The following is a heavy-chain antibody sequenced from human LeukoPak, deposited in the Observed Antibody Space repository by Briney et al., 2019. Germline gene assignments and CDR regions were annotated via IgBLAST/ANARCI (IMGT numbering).Heavy chain of an antibody. D-gene: IGHD6-13*01. CDR2: TWYDGSNI. V-gene: IGHV3-33*01. Sequence: GRSLRLSCAGSGFTFSSYGMDWVRPGPGNGLEWEAVTWYDGSNIYYADSGKGRFTISRDNSKNTLYLQMTSLRAEDTAVYYCARARYSRGGYYFDYGGQGSLVTVYS. CDR3: ARARYSRGGYYFDY. CDR1: GFTFSSYG. J-gene: IGHJ4*02.